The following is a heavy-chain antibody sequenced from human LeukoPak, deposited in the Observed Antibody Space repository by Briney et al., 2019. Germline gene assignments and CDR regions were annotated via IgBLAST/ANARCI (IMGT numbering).Heavy chain of an antibody. V-gene: IGHV1-8*01. CDR1: GYTFTSHD. CDR2: MNPNSGNT. D-gene: IGHD2-2*01. Sequence: ASVKVSCKASGYTFTSHDINWVRQAAGQGLEWMGWMNPNSGNTGYAQKFQGRVTMTRNTSISTAYMELSSLRSEDTAVYYCARDSTSSHFDYWGQGTLVTVSS. CDR3: ARDSTSSHFDY. J-gene: IGHJ4*02.